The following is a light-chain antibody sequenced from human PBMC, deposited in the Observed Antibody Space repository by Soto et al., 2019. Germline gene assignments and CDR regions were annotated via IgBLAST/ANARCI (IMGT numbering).Light chain of an antibody. CDR1: QGITNW. J-gene: IGKJ5*01. Sequence: DIQMTQSPSSVSASVGDRVTITCRASQGITNWLAWYQQKPGKAPKLLIYAASGLPSGVPSRFSGSGSGTDFTLTISSLRPEDFATYYCQQANSFPLTFGGGTRLEIK. V-gene: IGKV1-12*01. CDR3: QQANSFPLT. CDR2: AAS.